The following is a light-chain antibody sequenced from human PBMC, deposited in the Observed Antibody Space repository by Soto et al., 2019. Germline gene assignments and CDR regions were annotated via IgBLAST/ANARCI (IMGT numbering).Light chain of an antibody. V-gene: IGKV1-5*03. J-gene: IGKJ2*03. Sequence: DIQMTQSPSTLSASVGDRVTLTCRASQSIDTWLAWYQQKPGKAPNLLVYKASSLESGVPSIFSGSGFGTEFTLTISSLQADDFATYYCQQYNSFPYSFGQGTRLESK. CDR1: QSIDTW. CDR3: QQYNSFPYS. CDR2: KAS.